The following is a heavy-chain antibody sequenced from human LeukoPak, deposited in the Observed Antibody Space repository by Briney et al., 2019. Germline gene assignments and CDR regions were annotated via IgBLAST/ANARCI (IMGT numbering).Heavy chain of an antibody. CDR2: IYHSGST. J-gene: IGHJ4*02. D-gene: IGHD3-3*01. Sequence: SETLSLTCTVSGYSISSGYYWGWIRQPPGKGLEWIGSIYHSGSTYYNPSLKSRVTISVDTSKNQFSLKLSSVTAADTAVYYCARFDLRPGAFDYWGQGTLVTVSS. CDR3: ARFDLRPGAFDY. V-gene: IGHV4-38-2*02. CDR1: GYSISSGYY.